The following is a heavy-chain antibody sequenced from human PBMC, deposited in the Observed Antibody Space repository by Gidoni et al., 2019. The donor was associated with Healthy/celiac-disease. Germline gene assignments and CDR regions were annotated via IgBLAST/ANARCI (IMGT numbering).Heavy chain of an antibody. D-gene: IGHD1-26*01. J-gene: IGHJ4*02. Sequence: EVQLVESGGGLVQPGGSLSLPCAASGFTFSIYAMGWFRQAPGQGLGWVSAISGSGSSTYYADSVKGRFTISRDNSKNTLYLQMNSLRAEDTAVYYCAKDPQRSSTGTYYFDYWGQGTLVTVSS. CDR1: GFTFSIYA. CDR2: ISGSGSST. CDR3: AKDPQRSSTGTYYFDY. V-gene: IGHV3-23*04.